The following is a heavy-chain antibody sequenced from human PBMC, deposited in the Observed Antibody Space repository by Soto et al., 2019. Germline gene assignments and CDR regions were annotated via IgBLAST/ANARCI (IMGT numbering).Heavy chain of an antibody. V-gene: IGHV3-21*04. Sequence: GGSLRLSCAASGFTFTRYSMNWVRQAPGKGLEWVSSISSTSNNIHYGDSMKGRFTISRDNAKNTLYLQMNSLRADDSAEYYCAKNDDDIYGTLYCFDNWGRGTLVTVSS. D-gene: IGHD1-1*01. CDR1: GFTFTRYS. CDR2: ISSTSNNI. CDR3: AKNDDDIYGTLYCFDN. J-gene: IGHJ4*02.